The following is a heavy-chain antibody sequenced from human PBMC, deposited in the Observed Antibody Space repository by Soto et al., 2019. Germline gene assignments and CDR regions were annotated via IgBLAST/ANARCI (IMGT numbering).Heavy chain of an antibody. CDR1: EFTFSNYA. D-gene: IGHD3-9*01. CDR3: GPRETGFYDF. CDR2: ISGNDGST. V-gene: IGHV3-23*01. J-gene: IGHJ4*02. Sequence: GGSLRLSCAASEFTFSNYAMSWVRQAPGKGLEWVSSISGNDGSTYYADSVKGRFTISRDNSKNTLYLQMDSLRAEDTAIYYCGPRETGFYDFWGQGALVTVSS.